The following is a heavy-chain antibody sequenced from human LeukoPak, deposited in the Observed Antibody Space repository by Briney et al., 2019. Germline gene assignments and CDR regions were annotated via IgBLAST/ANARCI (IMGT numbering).Heavy chain of an antibody. D-gene: IGHD6-19*01. CDR3: ARGDQWLIHY. CDR1: GFTFHGHA. J-gene: IGHJ4*02. CDR2: ISGDGGST. V-gene: IGHV3-43*02. Sequence: PGGSLRLSCAASGFTFHGHAMHWVRQVPGKGLEWVSLISGDGGSTYYADSVKGRFTISRDNSKNSLHLQMNSLTTEDTALYYCARGDQWLIHYWGQGTLVTFSS.